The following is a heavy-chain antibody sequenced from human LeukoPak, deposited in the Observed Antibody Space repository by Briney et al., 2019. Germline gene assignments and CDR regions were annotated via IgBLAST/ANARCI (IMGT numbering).Heavy chain of an antibody. Sequence: SSETLSLTCAVYGGSFSGYYWSWIRQPPGKGLEWIGEINHSGSTNYNPSLKSRVTISIDTSKNQFSLKLSSVTAADTAVYYCARGAVWGQGTMVTVSS. CDR3: ARGAV. CDR1: GGSFSGYY. J-gene: IGHJ3*01. V-gene: IGHV4-34*01. CDR2: INHSGST.